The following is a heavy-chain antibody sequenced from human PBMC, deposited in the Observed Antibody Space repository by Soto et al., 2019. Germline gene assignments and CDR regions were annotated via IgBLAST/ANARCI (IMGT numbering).Heavy chain of an antibody. J-gene: IGHJ6*02. V-gene: IGHV3-30*03. CDR1: GFTFSSYG. Sequence: GGSLRLSCAASGFTFSSYGMHWVRQAPGKGLEWVAVISYDGSNKYYADSVKGRFTISRDNSKNTLYLQMNSLRAEDTAVYYCAGGLISLYGMDVWGQGTTVTVSS. D-gene: IGHD2-8*01. CDR3: AGGLISLYGMDV. CDR2: ISYDGSNK.